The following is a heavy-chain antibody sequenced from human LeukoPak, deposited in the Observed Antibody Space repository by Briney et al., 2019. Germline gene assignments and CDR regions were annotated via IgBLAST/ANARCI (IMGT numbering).Heavy chain of an antibody. CDR2: MYHSGST. CDR1: GGSISSYY. Sequence: SETLSLTCTVSGGSISSYYWNWIRQSRGKGLEWIGYMYHSGSTNYNPSLESRVTISVDTSKNQFSLKLNSVTAADTAVYYCARDKGYCSSTSCYGLDYWGQGTLVTVSS. J-gene: IGHJ4*02. V-gene: IGHV4-59*01. D-gene: IGHD2-2*01. CDR3: ARDKGYCSSTSCYGLDY.